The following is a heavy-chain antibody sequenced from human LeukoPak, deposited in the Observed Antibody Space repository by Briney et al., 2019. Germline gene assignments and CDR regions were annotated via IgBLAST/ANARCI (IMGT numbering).Heavy chain of an antibody. CDR1: GGSVSSGSYY. V-gene: IGHV4-61*01. CDR3: ARLQYCSGTSCYWFDP. Sequence: SETLSLTCTVSGGSVSSGSYYWSWIRQPPGKGLEWIGYIYYSGSTNYNPSLKSRVTISVDTSKNQFSLRLSSVTAADTAVYYCARLQYCSGTSCYWFDPWGQGTLVTVSS. J-gene: IGHJ5*02. D-gene: IGHD2-2*01. CDR2: IYYSGST.